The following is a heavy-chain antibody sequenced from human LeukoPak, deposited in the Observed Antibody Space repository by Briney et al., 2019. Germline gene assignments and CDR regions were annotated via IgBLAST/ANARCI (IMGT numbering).Heavy chain of an antibody. D-gene: IGHD6-13*01. CDR1: GGSISSSSYY. J-gene: IGHJ6*03. Sequence: SETLSLTCTVSGGSISSSSYYWGWIRQPPGKGLEWIGSIYYSGSTYYNPSLKSRVTISVDTSKNQFSLKLSSVTAADTAVYYCARLISSSYYYYYYYMDVWGKGTTVIISS. CDR3: ARLISSSYYYYYYYMDV. V-gene: IGHV4-39*01. CDR2: IYYSGST.